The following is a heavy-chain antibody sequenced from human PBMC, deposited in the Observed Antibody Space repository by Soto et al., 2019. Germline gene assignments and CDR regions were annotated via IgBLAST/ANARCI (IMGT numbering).Heavy chain of an antibody. CDR2: INPNSGGT. CDR3: ARVGYCRGGSCPSDWFDP. Sequence: ASVKVSCKASGYTFTGYYMHWVRHAPGQGLEWMGWINPNSGGTNYAQKFQGWVTMTRDTSISTAYMELSRLRSDDTAVYYCARVGYCRGGSCPSDWFDPWGQGTLVTVSS. D-gene: IGHD2-15*01. J-gene: IGHJ5*02. V-gene: IGHV1-2*04. CDR1: GYTFTGYY.